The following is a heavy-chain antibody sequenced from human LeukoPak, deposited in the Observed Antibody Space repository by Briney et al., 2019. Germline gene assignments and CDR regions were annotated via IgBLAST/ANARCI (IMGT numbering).Heavy chain of an antibody. Sequence: SETLSLTCTVSGGSISRYYWSWIRQPPGKGLEWIGYIYYSGSTNYNPSLKSRVTISVDTSKNQFSLKLSSVTAADTAVYHCAREGRPYRYLDYSGQGTLVTVAS. CDR2: IYYSGST. D-gene: IGHD6-6*01. CDR3: AREGRPYRYLDY. CDR1: GGSISRYY. J-gene: IGHJ4*02. V-gene: IGHV4-59*01.